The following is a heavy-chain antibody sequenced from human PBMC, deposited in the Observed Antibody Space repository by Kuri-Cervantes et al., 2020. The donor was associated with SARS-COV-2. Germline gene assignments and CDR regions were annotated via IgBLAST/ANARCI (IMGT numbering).Heavy chain of an antibody. CDR2: ISHDGSNK. Sequence: GESLKISCAASGFTFSSYAMHWVRQAPGKGLEWVAVISHDGSNKYYADSVKGRFTISRDNSKNTLYLQMNSLRAEDTAVYYCAGEGDLTGLFDYWGQGTLVTVSS. CDR3: AGEGDLTGLFDY. V-gene: IGHV3-30-3*01. CDR1: GFTFSSYA. J-gene: IGHJ4*02. D-gene: IGHD3-16*01.